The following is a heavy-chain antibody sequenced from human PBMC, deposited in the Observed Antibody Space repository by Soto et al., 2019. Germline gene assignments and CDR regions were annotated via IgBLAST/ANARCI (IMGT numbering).Heavy chain of an antibody. V-gene: IGHV4-59*08. CDR2: FYYSGLT. CDR3: ARGNTHGYYYMDV. Sequence: PSETLSLTCAVSGASMKTYYWSWIRQPPGKGLEWIGYFYYSGLTNYNPSLKSRVTISLDTSKNQFSLKLSSVTAADTAVYFCARGNTHGYYYMDVWGRGTTLTVSS. D-gene: IGHD2-8*01. J-gene: IGHJ6*03. CDR1: GASMKTYY.